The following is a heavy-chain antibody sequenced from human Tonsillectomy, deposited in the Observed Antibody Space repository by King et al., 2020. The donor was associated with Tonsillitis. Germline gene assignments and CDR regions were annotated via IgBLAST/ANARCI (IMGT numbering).Heavy chain of an antibody. D-gene: IGHD3-10*01. J-gene: IGHJ4*02. CDR3: ATEGGRSGSGY. CDR2: IKEDGRDK. V-gene: IGHV3-7*01. CDR1: GFTFSRYW. Sequence: VQLVESGGGLVQPGGSLRLSCAVSGFTFSRYWMSWVRQAPGKGLEWVANIKEDGRDKHYVDSVKGRFTISRANAKNSLFLQMNSLRAEDTAVYYCATEGGRSGSGYWGQGPLVTVSS.